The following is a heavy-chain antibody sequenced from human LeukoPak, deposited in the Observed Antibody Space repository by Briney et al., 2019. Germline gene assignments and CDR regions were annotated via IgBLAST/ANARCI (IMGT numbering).Heavy chain of an antibody. J-gene: IGHJ5*02. CDR1: GGSISSGGYY. D-gene: IGHD2-2*01. Sequence: SETLSLTCTVSGGSISSGGYYWSWIRQHPGKGLEWIGYIYYSGSTYYNPPLKSRVTISVDTSKNQFSLKLSSVTAADTAVYYCARGCRSTSCQNWFDPWGQGTLVTVSS. V-gene: IGHV4-31*03. CDR3: ARGCRSTSCQNWFDP. CDR2: IYYSGST.